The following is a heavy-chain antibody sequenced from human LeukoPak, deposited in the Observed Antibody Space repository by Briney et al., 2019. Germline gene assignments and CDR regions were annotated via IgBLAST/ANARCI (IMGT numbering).Heavy chain of an antibody. CDR2: IWYDGSNK. Sequence: GRSLRLACAAAGFTFSGYGMHWVRQAPGKGLEWVAVIWYDGSNKYYADSVKGRFTISRDNSKNTLYLQMNSLRAEDTAVYYCARDPGDYYGSGSSDAFDIWGQGTMVTVSS. J-gene: IGHJ3*02. CDR3: ARDPGDYYGSGSSDAFDI. D-gene: IGHD3-10*01. CDR1: GFTFSGYG. V-gene: IGHV3-33*01.